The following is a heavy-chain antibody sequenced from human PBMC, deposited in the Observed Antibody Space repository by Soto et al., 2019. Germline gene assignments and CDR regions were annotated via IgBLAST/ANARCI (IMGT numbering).Heavy chain of an antibody. V-gene: IGHV1-3*01. CDR3: ARVKGSGYHNWFDP. Sequence: ASVKVSCKASGYTFTSYAMHWVRQAPGQRLEWMGRINAGNGNTKYSQKFQGRVTITRDTSASTAYMELSSLRSDDTAVYYCARVKGSGYHNWFDPWGQGTLVTVSS. CDR1: GYTFTSYA. J-gene: IGHJ5*02. CDR2: INAGNGNT. D-gene: IGHD3-22*01.